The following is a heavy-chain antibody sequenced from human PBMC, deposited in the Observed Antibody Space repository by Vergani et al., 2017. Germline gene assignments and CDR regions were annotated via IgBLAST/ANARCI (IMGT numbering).Heavy chain of an antibody. CDR2: TWYDGNNK. V-gene: IGHV3-33*01. CDR3: AGDLRLLYNRFDP. D-gene: IGHD1-14*01. Sequence: QVQLVESGGGVVQPGRSLRLSCAASGFTFNQYGMHWVRQAPGKGLEWVAVTWYDGNNKQYADSVKGRFTISRDNSKSTMYLQMNSLRDEDTGVYYCAGDLRLLYNRFDPWGQAMLVTVSA. CDR1: GFTFNQYG. J-gene: IGHJ5*02.